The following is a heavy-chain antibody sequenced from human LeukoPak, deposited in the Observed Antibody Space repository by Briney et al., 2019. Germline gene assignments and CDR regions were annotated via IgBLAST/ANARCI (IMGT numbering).Heavy chain of an antibody. D-gene: IGHD3-22*01. CDR1: GGAITNYY. V-gene: IGHV4-59*03. Sequence: SETLSLTCGVSGGAITNYYWNWIRQAPGKGLEWLGYIYYTGSTTYNPSVKSRITISLDTSKKQISLKLRSVTAADTAVYYCASRMGYDSSGYPTPDAFDIWGQGTMVTVSS. CDR2: IYYTGST. J-gene: IGHJ3*02. CDR3: ASRMGYDSSGYPTPDAFDI.